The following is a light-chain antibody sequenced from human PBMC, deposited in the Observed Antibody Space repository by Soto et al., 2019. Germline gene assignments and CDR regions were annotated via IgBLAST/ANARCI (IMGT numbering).Light chain of an antibody. CDR1: QSISTK. CDR2: GAS. V-gene: IGKV3-15*01. Sequence: IVMTQSPATLSVSPGERATLSCRASQSISTKLAWYQQKPGQAPRLLIYGASTRATGIPVRFSGSGSGTEFTLTITGLQFEDFAVYYCQEYNDWRPITFGGGTKVEIK. CDR3: QEYNDWRPIT. J-gene: IGKJ4*01.